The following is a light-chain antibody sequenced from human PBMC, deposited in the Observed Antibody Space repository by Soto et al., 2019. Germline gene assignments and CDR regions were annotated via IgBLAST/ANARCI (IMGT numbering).Light chain of an antibody. CDR3: HKYPYSPPT. Sequence: EIVLTQSPGTLSLSPGERATLSCRASQSVTSNYLAWYQQEPGQAPRLLIYGASSRATGIPDRFSGSGSGTAFPLTITRRDPEVLAGYYCHKYPYSPPTFALGPKGDIK. CDR2: GAS. V-gene: IGKV3-20*01. J-gene: IGKJ1*01. CDR1: QSVTSNY.